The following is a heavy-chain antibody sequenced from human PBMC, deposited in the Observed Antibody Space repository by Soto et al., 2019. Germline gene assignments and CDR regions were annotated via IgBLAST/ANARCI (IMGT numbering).Heavy chain of an antibody. D-gene: IGHD2-2*01. CDR3: AKDNIVVVPAAPTRWSDP. CDR1: GFTFSSYA. Sequence: EVQLLESGGGLVQPGGSLRLSCAASGFTFSSYAMSWVRQAPGKGLEWVSAISGSGGSTYYADSVKGRFTISRDNSKNTLYLQMNSLRAEDTAVYYCAKDNIVVVPAAPTRWSDPWGQGTLVTASS. V-gene: IGHV3-23*01. J-gene: IGHJ5*02. CDR2: ISGSGGST.